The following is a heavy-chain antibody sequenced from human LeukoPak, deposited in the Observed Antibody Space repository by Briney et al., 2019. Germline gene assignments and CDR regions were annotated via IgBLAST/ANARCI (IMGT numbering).Heavy chain of an antibody. CDR3: ARSEYSSGWVLGEDDAFDI. CDR1: GGTFSSYA. V-gene: IGHV1-69*05. J-gene: IGHJ3*02. D-gene: IGHD6-19*01. CDR2: IIPIFGTA. Sequence: SVKVSCKASGGTFSSYAISWVRQAPGQGLEWMGRIIPIFGTANYAQKFQGRVTITTDESTSTAYMELSSLRSEDTAVYYCARSEYSSGWVLGEDDAFDIWGQGTMVTVSS.